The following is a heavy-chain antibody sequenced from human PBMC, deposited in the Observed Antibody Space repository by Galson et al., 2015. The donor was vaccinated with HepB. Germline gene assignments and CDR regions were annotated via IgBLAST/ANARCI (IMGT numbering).Heavy chain of an antibody. CDR1: GFTFSGSA. CDR2: IRSKASNYAS. V-gene: IGHV3-73*01. Sequence: SLRLSCAASGFTFSGSAIHWVRQASGKGPEWVGRIRSKASNYASSYVPSLKCRFTISRDDSKNMAYLHMKSLKTEDTDVDYCIRSGDFSGYSSRWGQGTLVTVSS. D-gene: IGHD5-12*01. CDR3: IRSGDFSGYSSR. J-gene: IGHJ4*02.